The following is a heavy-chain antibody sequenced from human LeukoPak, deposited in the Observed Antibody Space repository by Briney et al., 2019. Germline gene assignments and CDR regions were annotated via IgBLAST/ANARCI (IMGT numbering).Heavy chain of an antibody. CDR1: GFTFRSFA. CDR3: AKELMRAIVVVPAAIGY. V-gene: IGHV3-48*01. Sequence: GGSLRLSCAASGFTFRSFAVSWVRQAPGKGLEWVSYISSSSSTIYYADSVKGRFTISRDNSKNTLYLQMNSLRAEDTAVYYCAKELMRAIVVVPAAIGYWGQGTLVTVSS. CDR2: ISSSSSTI. D-gene: IGHD2-2*01. J-gene: IGHJ4*02.